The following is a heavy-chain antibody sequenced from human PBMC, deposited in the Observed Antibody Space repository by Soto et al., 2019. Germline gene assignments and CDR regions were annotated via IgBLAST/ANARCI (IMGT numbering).Heavy chain of an antibody. D-gene: IGHD1-1*01. V-gene: IGHV3-23*01. J-gene: IGHJ3*02. CDR2: ISGSGGST. Sequence: GGPLRLSCAASGLTFSSYAMSWVRQAPGKGLEWVSAISGSGGSTYYADSVKGRFTISRDNSKNTLYLQMNSLRAEDTAVYYCAGLELVRAFDIWGQGTMVTVSS. CDR3: AGLELVRAFDI. CDR1: GLTFSSYA.